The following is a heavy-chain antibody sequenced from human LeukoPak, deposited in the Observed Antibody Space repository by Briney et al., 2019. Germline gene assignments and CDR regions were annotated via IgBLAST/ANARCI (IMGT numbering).Heavy chain of an antibody. V-gene: IGHV3-15*01. D-gene: IGHD3-16*01. CDR1: GFTFSNAW. CDR3: ARDMKAEGAFDI. J-gene: IGHJ3*02. Sequence: GGSLRLSCAASGFTFSNAWMSWVRQAPGKGLEWVGRIKSKTDGGTTDYAAPVKGRFTISRDDSKNTLYLQVNSLKTEDTAVYYCARDMKAEGAFDIWGQGTMVTVSS. CDR2: IKSKTDGGTT.